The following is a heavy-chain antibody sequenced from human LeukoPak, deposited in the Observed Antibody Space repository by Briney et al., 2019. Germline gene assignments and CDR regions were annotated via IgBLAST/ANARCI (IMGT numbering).Heavy chain of an antibody. CDR1: GFTFSSYG. V-gene: IGHV3-30*02. CDR3: AKPSSITIFGVAYNYFDP. J-gene: IGHJ5*02. Sequence: GGSLRLSCAASGFTFSSYGMHWVRQPPGEGLEWVAFIRSDGSDKYYADSVKGRFTISRDNSKNTLYLQMNSLRAEDTAVYYCAKPSSITIFGVAYNYFDPRGQGTLVSVSS. CDR2: IRSDGSDK. D-gene: IGHD3-3*01.